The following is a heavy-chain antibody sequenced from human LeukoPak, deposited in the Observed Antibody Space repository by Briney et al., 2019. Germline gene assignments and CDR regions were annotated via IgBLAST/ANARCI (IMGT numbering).Heavy chain of an antibody. V-gene: IGHV3-21*04. J-gene: IGHJ3*02. CDR1: RFTFSSYS. D-gene: IGHD5-24*01. CDR2: IGSSSSYI. CDR3: ARPGTSGRWLQSRDI. Sequence: GGSLRLSCAASRFTFSSYSMNWVRQAPGKGLEWVSSIGSSSSYIYYADSVKGRFTISRDNAKNSLYLQMNSLRAEDTAVYYCARPGTSGRWLQSRDIWGQGTMVTVSS.